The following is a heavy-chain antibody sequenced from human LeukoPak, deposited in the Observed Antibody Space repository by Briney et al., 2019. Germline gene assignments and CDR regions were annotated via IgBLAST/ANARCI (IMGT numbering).Heavy chain of an antibody. Sequence: PSETLSLTCAVSGYSISSGYYWGWIRQPPGKGLEWLGSIYHSGSTYYNPSLKSRVTISVDTSKNQFSLKLSSVTAADTAVYYCARRYDFWSGYKGAFDIWGQGTMVTVSS. D-gene: IGHD3-3*01. J-gene: IGHJ3*02. CDR1: GYSISSGYY. CDR2: IYHSGST. CDR3: ARRYDFWSGYKGAFDI. V-gene: IGHV4-38-2*01.